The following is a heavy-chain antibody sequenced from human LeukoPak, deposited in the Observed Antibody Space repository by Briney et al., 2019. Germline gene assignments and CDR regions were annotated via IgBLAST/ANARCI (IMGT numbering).Heavy chain of an antibody. CDR2: IDPSDSHT. CDR3: ARHIAVAQDAFDI. J-gene: IGHJ3*02. D-gene: IGHD2-21*01. Sequence: GESLKISCKGSGYSFINYWIIWVRQLPGKGVEGMGKIDPSDSHTNYSPSVQGHVTISVDRSISTAYLQWSSLTASDTAMYYCARHIAVAQDAFDIWGQGTMVTVSS. V-gene: IGHV5-10-1*01. CDR1: GYSFINYW.